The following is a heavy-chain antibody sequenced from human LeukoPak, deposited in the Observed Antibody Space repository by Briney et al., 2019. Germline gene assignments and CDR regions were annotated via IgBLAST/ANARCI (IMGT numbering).Heavy chain of an antibody. CDR3: ARARSPVDYDFWSGYYYDMDV. J-gene: IGHJ6*03. CDR2: IYTSGST. Sequence: SQTLSLTCTVSGGSISSGSYYWRWIRQPAGRGLEWIGRIYTSGSTNYNPSLKSRVTISVDTSKHQFSLKLSSVTAADTAVYYCARARSPVDYDFWSGYYYDMDVWGKGTTVTVSS. CDR1: GGSISSGSYY. V-gene: IGHV4-61*02. D-gene: IGHD3-3*01.